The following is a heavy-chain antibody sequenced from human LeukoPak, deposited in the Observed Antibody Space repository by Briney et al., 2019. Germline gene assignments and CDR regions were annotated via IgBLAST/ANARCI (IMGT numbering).Heavy chain of an antibody. V-gene: IGHV3-11*01. CDR3: AKGEEGYSSGWVYYYYGMDV. CDR2: ISSSGSTI. Sequence: GGSLRLSCAASGFTFSDYYMSWIRQAPGKGLEWVSYISSSGSTIYYADSVKGRFTISRDNAKNSLYLQMNSLRAEDTAVYYCAKGEEGYSSGWVYYYYGMDVWGQGTTVTVSS. D-gene: IGHD6-19*01. CDR1: GFTFSDYY. J-gene: IGHJ6*02.